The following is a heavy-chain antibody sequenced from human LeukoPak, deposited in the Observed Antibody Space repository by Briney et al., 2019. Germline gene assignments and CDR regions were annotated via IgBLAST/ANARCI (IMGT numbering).Heavy chain of an antibody. CDR1: GGTFSSYA. CDR3: ARGYYSSGWEFDY. D-gene: IGHD6-19*01. J-gene: IGHJ4*02. CDR2: IIPIFGTA. V-gene: IGHV1-69*05. Sequence: ASVKVSCKASGGTFSSYAISWVRQAPGQGLEWMGRIIPIFGTANYAQKFQGRVTITTDESTSTAYMELRSLRSEDTAVYYCARGYYSSGWEFDYWGQGTLVTVSS.